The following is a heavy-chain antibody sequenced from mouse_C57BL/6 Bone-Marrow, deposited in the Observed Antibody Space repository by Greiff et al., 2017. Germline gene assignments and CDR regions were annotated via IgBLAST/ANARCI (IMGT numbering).Heavy chain of an antibody. CDR3: AREELGRRFAY. D-gene: IGHD4-1*01. Sequence: EVKLMESGGDLVKPGGSLKLSCAASGFTFSSYGMSWVRQTPDKRLEWVATISSGGSYTYYPDSVKGRFTLARDNAKNTLYLQMSSLKYEDTAMYYCAREELGRRFAYWGQGTLVTVSA. V-gene: IGHV5-6*01. CDR1: GFTFSSYG. J-gene: IGHJ3*01. CDR2: ISSGGSYT.